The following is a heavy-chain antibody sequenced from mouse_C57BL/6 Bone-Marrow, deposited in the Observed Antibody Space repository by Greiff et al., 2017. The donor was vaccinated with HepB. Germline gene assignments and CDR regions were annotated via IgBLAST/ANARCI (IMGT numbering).Heavy chain of an antibody. J-gene: IGHJ2*01. Sequence: QVQLKESGAELVMPGASVKLSCKASGYTFTSYWMHWVKQRPGQGLEWIGEIDPSDSYTNYNQKFKGKSTLTVDKSSSTAYMQLSSLTSEDSAVYYCARGFGDRYFDYWGQGTTLTVSS. CDR1: GYTFTSYW. CDR2: IDPSDSYT. V-gene: IGHV1-69*01. CDR3: ARGFGDRYFDY. D-gene: IGHD3-3*01.